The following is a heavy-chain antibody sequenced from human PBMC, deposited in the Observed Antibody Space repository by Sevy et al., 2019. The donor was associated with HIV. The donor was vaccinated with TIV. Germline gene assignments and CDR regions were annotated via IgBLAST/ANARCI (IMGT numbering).Heavy chain of an antibody. Sequence: ASVKVSCKASGYTFTNYYMHWVRQAPGQGLEWMGIINPRDVSTIYAQKFQGRVTMTRDTSTSTVYMELSSLRSDDTAVYYWGRTSPRGGFDYWGQGALVTVSS. J-gene: IGHJ4*02. CDR2: INPRDVST. D-gene: IGHD3-16*01. CDR3: GRTSPRGGFDY. V-gene: IGHV1-46*03. CDR1: GYTFTNYY.